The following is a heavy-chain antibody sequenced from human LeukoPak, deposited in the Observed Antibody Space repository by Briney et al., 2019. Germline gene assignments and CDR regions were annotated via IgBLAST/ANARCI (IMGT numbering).Heavy chain of an antibody. D-gene: IGHD3-9*01. Sequence: ASVKVSCKASGYTFTSYGISWVRQAPGQGLEWMGWISAYNGNTNYAQKLQGRVTMTTDTSTSTAYMELRSLRSDDTAVYHCASNFYDILTGARYDAFDIWGQGTMVTVSS. CDR3: ASNFYDILTGARYDAFDI. CDR2: ISAYNGNT. V-gene: IGHV1-18*01. J-gene: IGHJ3*02. CDR1: GYTFTSYG.